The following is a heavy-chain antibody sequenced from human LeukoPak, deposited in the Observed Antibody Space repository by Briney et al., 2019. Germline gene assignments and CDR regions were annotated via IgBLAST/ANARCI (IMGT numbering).Heavy chain of an antibody. J-gene: IGHJ4*02. V-gene: IGHV3-9*01. CDR3: VKVTAAGFVDH. CDR2: IGWNSGGI. D-gene: IGHD6-13*01. Sequence: GGSLRLSCAASGFTFDDYAMHWVRQAPGKGLEWVSGIGWNSGGIVYADSVKGRFTISRDNARNSLYLQMNSLGAEDTALYYCVKVTAAGFVDHWGQGTLVTVSS. CDR1: GFTFDDYA.